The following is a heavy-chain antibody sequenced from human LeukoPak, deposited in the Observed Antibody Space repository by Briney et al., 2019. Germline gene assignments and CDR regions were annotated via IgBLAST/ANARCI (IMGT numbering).Heavy chain of an antibody. CDR2: IYYSGST. Sequence: TSETLSLTCTVSGGSVSSGSYYWSWIRQPPGKGLEWIGYIYYSGSTNYNPSRKSRVTISVDTSKNQFSLKLSSVTAADTAVYYCARGSLGVYGDYEQSPWFDPWGQGTLVTVSS. CDR1: GGSVSSGSYY. CDR3: ARGSLGVYGDYEQSPWFDP. J-gene: IGHJ5*02. D-gene: IGHD4-17*01. V-gene: IGHV4-61*01.